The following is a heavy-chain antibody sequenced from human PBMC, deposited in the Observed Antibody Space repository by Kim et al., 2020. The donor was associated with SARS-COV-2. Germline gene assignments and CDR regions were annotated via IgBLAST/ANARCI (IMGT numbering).Heavy chain of an antibody. CDR1: GFTFSSYW. V-gene: IGHV3-7*01. D-gene: IGHD6-19*01. J-gene: IGHJ3*02. CDR2: IKQDGNQK. Sequence: GGSLRLSCAASGFTFSSYWMTWVRQAPGKGLEWVANIKQDGNQKYYVDSVKGRFTISRDNAKNSLYLQMNILSADDTAGYYCAGDGDLCSSGYDAFDIWG. CDR3: AGDGDLCSSGYDAFDI.